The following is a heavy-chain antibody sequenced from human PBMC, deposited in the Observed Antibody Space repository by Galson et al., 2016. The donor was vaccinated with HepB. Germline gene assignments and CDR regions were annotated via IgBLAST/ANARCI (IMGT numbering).Heavy chain of an antibody. CDR2: INPSGGST. V-gene: IGHV1-46*03. D-gene: IGHD2-2*01. Sequence: SVKVSCKASGNTFTTYYMHWVRQAHRQGLERMGIINPSGGSTSYAQKFQGRVTMTRDTSTSTVYMQLSSLTSEDTAVYYCASTSVGYCRSTYCYARFDPWGQGTLVTVSS. CDR3: ASTSVGYCRSTYCYARFDP. CDR1: GNTFTTYY. J-gene: IGHJ5*02.